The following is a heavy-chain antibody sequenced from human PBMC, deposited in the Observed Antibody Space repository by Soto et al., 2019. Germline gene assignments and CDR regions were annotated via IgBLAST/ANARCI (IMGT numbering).Heavy chain of an antibody. V-gene: IGHV4-39*01. CDR1: GGSISSSSYY. CDR2: IYYSGST. CDR3: ARRRTTYYYDSSGYYNLFDY. Sequence: QLQLQESGPGLVKPSETLSLTCTVSGGSISSSSYYWGWIRQPPGKGLEWIGSIYYSGSTYYNPSLKSRVTISVDTSKNQFSLKLSSVTAADTAVYYCARRRTTYYYDSSGYYNLFDYWGQGTLVTVSS. D-gene: IGHD3-22*01. J-gene: IGHJ4*02.